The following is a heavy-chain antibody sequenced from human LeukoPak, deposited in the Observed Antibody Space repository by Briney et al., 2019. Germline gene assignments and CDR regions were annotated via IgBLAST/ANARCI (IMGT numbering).Heavy chain of an antibody. CDR1: GFTFSSYE. D-gene: IGHD3-3*01. V-gene: IGHV3-48*03. Sequence: QPGGSLLLSCAASGFTFSSYEMNWVRQAPGKGLEWVSYISSSGSTIYYADSVKGRFTISRDNAKNSLYLQMNSRRAEDTAVYYCARVRYYDFWSGNWFDPWGQGTLVTVSS. CDR2: ISSSGSTI. CDR3: ARVRYYDFWSGNWFDP. J-gene: IGHJ5*02.